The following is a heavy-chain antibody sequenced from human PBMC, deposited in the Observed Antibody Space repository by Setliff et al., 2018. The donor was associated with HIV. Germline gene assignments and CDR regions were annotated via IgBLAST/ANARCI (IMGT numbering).Heavy chain of an antibody. CDR3: ARGQPQGGGTYWSAFDI. D-gene: IGHD1-26*01. CDR1: GGSLNSGGYY. Sequence: SETLSLTCTVSGGSLNSGGYYWSWIRQQPGKGLEWIGYIYNSGSTNYNPSLKSRVTMSVDTSKNQFSLKLNSVTAADTAVYYCARGQPQGGGTYWSAFDIWGQGAMVTVSS. J-gene: IGHJ3*02. V-gene: IGHV4-61*08. CDR2: IYNSGST.